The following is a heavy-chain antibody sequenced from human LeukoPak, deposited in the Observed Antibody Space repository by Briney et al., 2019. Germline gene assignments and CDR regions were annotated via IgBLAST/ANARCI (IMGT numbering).Heavy chain of an antibody. CDR2: ISSSASTI. CDR1: GFTFSGYE. D-gene: IGHD7-27*01. J-gene: IGHJ4*02. Sequence: GGALRLSCAASGFTFSGYEMNWVRQAPGEGLEGVSYISSSASTIYYADSVKGRFTISRDNAKNSLYLQMDSLRVEDTAVYYCARRWGHFDYWGQGTLLTVPS. CDR3: ARRWGHFDY. V-gene: IGHV3-48*03.